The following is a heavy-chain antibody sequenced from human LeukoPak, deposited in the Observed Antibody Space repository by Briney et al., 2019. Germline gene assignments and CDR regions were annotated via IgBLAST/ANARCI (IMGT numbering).Heavy chain of an antibody. V-gene: IGHV1-2*02. Sequence: ASVKVSCKASGYDFTMYYTHWVRQAPGQGLEWMGWVSPNSGGTNYAQKFQGRVTMTRDTAISTAYMELSSLRSDDTAVYYCWADAYTSASFWGQGTLVTVSS. CDR2: VSPNSGGT. J-gene: IGHJ1*01. D-gene: IGHD2-15*01. CDR1: GYDFTMYY. CDR3: WADAYTSASF.